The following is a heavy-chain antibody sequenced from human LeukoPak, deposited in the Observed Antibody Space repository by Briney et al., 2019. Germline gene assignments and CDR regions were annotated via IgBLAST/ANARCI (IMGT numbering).Heavy chain of an antibody. CDR1: GFTFSSHG. J-gene: IGHJ4*02. CDR2: IWYDGSNK. V-gene: IGHV3-33*01. CDR3: ARDENSSGWHPLDY. Sequence: QPGRSLRLSCAASGFTFSSHGMHWVRQAPGKGLEWVAVIWYDGSNKYYADSVKGRFTISRDNSKNTLYLQMNSLRAEDTAVYYCARDENSSGWHPLDYWGQGTLVTVSS. D-gene: IGHD6-19*01.